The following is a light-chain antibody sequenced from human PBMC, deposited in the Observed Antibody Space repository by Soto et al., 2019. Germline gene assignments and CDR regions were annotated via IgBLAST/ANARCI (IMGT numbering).Light chain of an antibody. J-gene: IGKJ2*01. Sequence: EIVLTQSPGTMSLSPGERATLSCRASQSIHSNYLAWYRQKPGQAPRLLIYGASSRPNGIPDRYSGSGSGADFTLTIRRLEPEDSAVYYCHQYGASPSTFGQGTRLEIK. CDR3: HQYGASPST. CDR2: GAS. V-gene: IGKV3-20*01. CDR1: QSIHSNY.